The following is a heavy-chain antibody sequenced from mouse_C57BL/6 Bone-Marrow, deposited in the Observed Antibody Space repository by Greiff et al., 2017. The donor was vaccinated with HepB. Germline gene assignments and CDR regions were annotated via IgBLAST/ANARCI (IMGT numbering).Heavy chain of an antibody. D-gene: IGHD3-3*01. CDR2: IHPNSGST. CDR3: ARRDFGPWFAY. Sequence: QVQLKQPGAELVKPGASVKLSCKASGYTFTSYWMHWVKQRPGQGLGWIGMIHPNSGSTNYNEKFKSKATLTVDKSSSTAYMQLSSLTSEDSAVYYCARRDFGPWFAYWGQGTLVTVSA. J-gene: IGHJ3*01. CDR1: GYTFTSYW. V-gene: IGHV1-64*01.